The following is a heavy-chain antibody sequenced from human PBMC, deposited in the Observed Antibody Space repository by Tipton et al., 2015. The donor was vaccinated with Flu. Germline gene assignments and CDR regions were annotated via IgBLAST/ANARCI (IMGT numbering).Heavy chain of an antibody. J-gene: IGHJ4*02. V-gene: IGHV3-7*01. CDR3: VKMPDFDY. D-gene: IGHD1-14*01. CDR1: GFTFSNYW. CDR2: IKQDGSKE. Sequence: GSLRLSCAASGFTFSNYWTSWVRQAPGKGLEWVANIKQDGSKENYVDSVKGRLTISRDNAKNSLYLQMNSLRAEDTAVYYCVKMPDFDYWGQGTLVTVSS.